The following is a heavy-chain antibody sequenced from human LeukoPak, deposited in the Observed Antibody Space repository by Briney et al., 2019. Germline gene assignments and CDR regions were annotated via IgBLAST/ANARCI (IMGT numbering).Heavy chain of an antibody. CDR2: ISGSGGST. Sequence: GGSLRLSCAASGFTFSSYAMSWVRQAPGKGLEWVSAISGSGGSTYYADSVKGRFTISRDNSKNTLYLQMNGLRAEDTAVYYCARDIKFGQLDYYYYGMDVWGQGTAVTVSS. V-gene: IGHV3-23*01. CDR3: ARDIKFGQLDYYYYGMDV. D-gene: IGHD3-10*01. CDR1: GFTFSSYA. J-gene: IGHJ6*02.